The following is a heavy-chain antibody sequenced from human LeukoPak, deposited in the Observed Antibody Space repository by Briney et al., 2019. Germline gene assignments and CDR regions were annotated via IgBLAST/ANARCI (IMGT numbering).Heavy chain of an antibody. CDR1: GYTLTELS. CDR3: ATPAPGPPYNAFDI. V-gene: IGHV1-24*01. D-gene: IGHD2-2*01. J-gene: IGHJ3*02. CDR2: FDPEDGET. Sequence: ASVKVSCKASGYTLTELSMHWVRQAPGKGLEWMGGFDPEDGETIYAQKFQGRVTMTEDTSTDTAYMELSSLRSEDTAVYYCATPAPGPPYNAFDIWGQGTMVTVSS.